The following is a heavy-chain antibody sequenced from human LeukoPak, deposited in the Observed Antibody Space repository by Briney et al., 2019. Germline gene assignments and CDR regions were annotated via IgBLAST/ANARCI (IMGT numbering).Heavy chain of an antibody. D-gene: IGHD1-26*01. Sequence: PGGSLRLSCAASGFIFSTYWMSWGRQAPGEGLEWVANIKQDGGDKNYVDSMKGRFIIARDNAKNSLFLQMNSLRAEDTAVYYCVRTSRSSATDNWGQGTLVTVSS. CDR3: VRTSRSSATDN. V-gene: IGHV3-7*01. J-gene: IGHJ4*02. CDR1: GFIFSTYW. CDR2: IKQDGGDK.